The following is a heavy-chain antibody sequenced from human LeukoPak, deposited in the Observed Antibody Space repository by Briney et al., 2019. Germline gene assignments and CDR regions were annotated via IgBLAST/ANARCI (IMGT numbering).Heavy chain of an antibody. CDR1: GGSISSYY. CDR2: IYSSGST. Sequence: PSETLSLTCTFSGGSISSYYWGWIRQPPGKGLEWIGSIYSSGSTYYNPSLKSRVTISVDTSKNQFSLKLTSVTAADTAVYYCARHYGPWGQGTLVTVSS. CDR3: ARHYGP. J-gene: IGHJ5*02. D-gene: IGHD4-17*01. V-gene: IGHV4-39*01.